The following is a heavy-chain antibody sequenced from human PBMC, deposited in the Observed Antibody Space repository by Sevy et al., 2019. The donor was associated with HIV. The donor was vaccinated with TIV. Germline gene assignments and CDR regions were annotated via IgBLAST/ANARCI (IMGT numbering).Heavy chain of an antibody. Sequence: SETLSLTCTVSGGSISSYYWSWIRQPPGKGLEWIGYIYYSGSTNYNPSLKSRVTISVDTSKNQFPLKLSSVTAADTAVYYCARASSSWSDDAFDIWGQGTMVTVSS. J-gene: IGHJ3*02. D-gene: IGHD6-13*01. CDR1: GGSISSYY. CDR3: ARASSSWSDDAFDI. CDR2: IYYSGST. V-gene: IGHV4-59*01.